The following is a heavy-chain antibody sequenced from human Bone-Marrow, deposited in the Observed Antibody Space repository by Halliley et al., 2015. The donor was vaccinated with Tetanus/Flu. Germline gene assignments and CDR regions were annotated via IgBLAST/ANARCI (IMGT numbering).Heavy chain of an antibody. V-gene: IGHV4-59*01. CDR3: VRVGPVSCGMDV. J-gene: IGHJ6*02. Sequence: HSGGTVSNPSLKSRVTKSGKTSKNQFSLRRSSVTAADTAVYFCVRVGPVSCGMDVWGRGPSVIVS. CDR2: HSGGT.